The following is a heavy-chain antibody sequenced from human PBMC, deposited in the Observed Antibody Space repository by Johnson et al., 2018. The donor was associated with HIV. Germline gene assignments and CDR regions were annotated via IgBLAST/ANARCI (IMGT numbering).Heavy chain of an antibody. CDR2: ISYDGSNK. CDR1: GFTFSSYA. CDR3: ASGYCDYPPREAFDI. Sequence: QVQLVESGGGVVQPGRSLRLSCAASGFTFSSYAMHWVRQAPGKGLEWVAVISYDGSNKYYADSVKGRFPISRDNSKNTLYLQMNSLRAEDTDVYYCASGYCDYPPREAFDIWGQGTMVTVSS. V-gene: IGHV3-30-3*01. D-gene: IGHD4-17*01. J-gene: IGHJ3*02.